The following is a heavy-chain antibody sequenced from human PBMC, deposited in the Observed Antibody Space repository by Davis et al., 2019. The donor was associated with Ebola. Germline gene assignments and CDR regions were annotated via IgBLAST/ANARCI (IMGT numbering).Heavy chain of an antibody. J-gene: IGHJ4*02. CDR1: GFTFSSYS. V-gene: IGHV3-21*01. Sequence: PGGSLRLSCAASGFTFSSYSMNWVRQAPGKGLEWVSSISSSSSYIYYADSVKGRFTISRDNAKNSLYLQMNSLRAEDTAVYYCASARGQWLKGGIDYWGQGTLVTVSS. CDR3: ASARGQWLKGGIDY. D-gene: IGHD6-19*01. CDR2: ISSSSSYI.